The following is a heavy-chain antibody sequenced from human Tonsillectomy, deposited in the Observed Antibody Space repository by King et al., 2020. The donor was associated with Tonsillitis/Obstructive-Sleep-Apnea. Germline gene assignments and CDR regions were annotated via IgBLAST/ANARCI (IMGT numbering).Heavy chain of an antibody. CDR3: LGGSFDY. CDR2: ISYDGRYK. Sequence: VQLVEAGGGVVQPGRVLGLPCGTSGFTFSSYGLHRVRPAPRKGLEWGAVISYDGRYKYDADSVKGRFTIPRANSKNTLYLQMNSLRAEDTAVYYCLGGSFDYWGQGTLVTVSS. CDR1: GFTFSSYG. V-gene: IGHV3-30*03. J-gene: IGHJ4*02. D-gene: IGHD4-23*01.